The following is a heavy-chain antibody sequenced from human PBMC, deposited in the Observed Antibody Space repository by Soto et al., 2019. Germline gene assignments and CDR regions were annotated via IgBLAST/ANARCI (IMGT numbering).Heavy chain of an antibody. CDR1: GYSFTSYW. D-gene: IGHD3-22*01. V-gene: IGHV5-51*01. J-gene: IGHJ3*02. CDR3: ARQGTSPYYYDSSGPNAFDI. CDR2: TYPGDSDT. Sequence: PGESLKISCKGSGYSFTSYWIGWVRQMPGKGLEWMGITYPGDSDTRYSPSFQGQVTISADKSISTAYLQWSSLKASDTAMYYCARQGTSPYYYDSSGPNAFDIWGQGTMVTVSS.